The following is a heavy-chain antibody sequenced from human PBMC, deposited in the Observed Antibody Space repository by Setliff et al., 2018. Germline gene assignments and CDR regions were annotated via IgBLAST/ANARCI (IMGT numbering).Heavy chain of an antibody. J-gene: IGHJ5*02. CDR3: ARDARDFWSGYSSHEGFDP. CDR2: INPSGGST. Sequence: GESLKISCKGSGYTFTSYYMHWVRQAPGQGLEWMGIINPSGGSTSYAQKFQGRVTMTRDTSTSTVHMELSSLRSEDTAVYYCARDARDFWSGYSSHEGFDPWGQGTLVTVSS. V-gene: IGHV1-46*01. CDR1: GYTFTSYY. D-gene: IGHD3-3*01.